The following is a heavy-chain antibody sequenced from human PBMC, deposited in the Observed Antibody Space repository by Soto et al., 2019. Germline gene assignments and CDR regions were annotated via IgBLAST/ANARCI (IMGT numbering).Heavy chain of an antibody. Sequence: EVQLLESGGGLVQPGGSLRLSCAASGFTFSSYAMSWVRQAPGKGLEWVSAISGSGGSTYYADSVKGRFTISRANSKNTLYLQMNSLRADDTAVYYCAKDRVGCCDAFDIWGQGTMVTVSS. CDR1: GFTFSSYA. V-gene: IGHV3-23*01. J-gene: IGHJ3*02. D-gene: IGHD2-21*01. CDR2: ISGSGGST. CDR3: AKDRVGCCDAFDI.